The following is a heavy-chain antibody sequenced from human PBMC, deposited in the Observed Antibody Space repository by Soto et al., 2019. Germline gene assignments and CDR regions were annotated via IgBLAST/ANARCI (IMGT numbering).Heavy chain of an antibody. Sequence: SVKVSCKASGGTFSSYAISWVRQAPGQGLEWMGGIIPIFGTANYAQKFQGRVTITADESTSTAYMELSSLRSEDTAVSYCARDLEIPRLYGMDVWGQGTTVTVSS. CDR2: IIPIFGTA. CDR1: GGTFSSYA. CDR3: ARDLEIPRLYGMDV. D-gene: IGHD2-21*01. J-gene: IGHJ6*02. V-gene: IGHV1-69*13.